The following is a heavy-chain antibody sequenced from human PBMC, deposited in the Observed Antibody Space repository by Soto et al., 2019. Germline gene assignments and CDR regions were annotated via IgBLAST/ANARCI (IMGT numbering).Heavy chain of an antibody. J-gene: IGHJ4*02. CDR3: AKVRVHGNSHFDS. CDR2: FSNSGGST. CDR1: GCTYTTYP. D-gene: IGHD5-18*01. Sequence: EVQLLESGGGLLQPGGSLRLSCAASGCTYTTYPMTWVRQAPGKGLEWVSGFSNSGGSTYYADSVKGRFTISRDNSKNTLYLQMNSLRAEDTAVYYCAKVRVHGNSHFDSWGQGTLVTVSS. V-gene: IGHV3-23*01.